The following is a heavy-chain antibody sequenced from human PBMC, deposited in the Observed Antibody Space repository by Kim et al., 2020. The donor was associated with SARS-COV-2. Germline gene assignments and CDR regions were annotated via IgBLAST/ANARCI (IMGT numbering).Heavy chain of an antibody. D-gene: IGHD2-21*02. CDR3: ARDNTAWSIDY. CDR2: ITPIDGAT. CDR1: GYIFTSKK. V-gene: IGHV1-46*01. J-gene: IGHJ4*02. Sequence: ASVKVSCKASGYIFTSKKMQWVRQAPGQGLEWMGIITPIDGATSYTQKFQGRVTMTRDTSTSTVYMELSSLNPEDTAVYYCARDNTAWSIDYWGQGTLVTVSS.